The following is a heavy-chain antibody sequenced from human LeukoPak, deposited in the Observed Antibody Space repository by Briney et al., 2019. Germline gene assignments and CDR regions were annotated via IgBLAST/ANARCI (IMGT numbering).Heavy chain of an antibody. Sequence: SETLSLTCTVSGGSLSSHYWNWVRQPPGKGLEWIGYAYYSGSTNYSPSLTSRVTISVDTSKKQFSLKLSSVTAADTAVYYCARGRDTSGYYYGMDVWGQGTTVTVSS. CDR2: AYYSGST. CDR3: ARGRDTSGYYYGMDV. D-gene: IGHD3-10*01. CDR1: GGSLSSHY. J-gene: IGHJ6*02. V-gene: IGHV4-59*11.